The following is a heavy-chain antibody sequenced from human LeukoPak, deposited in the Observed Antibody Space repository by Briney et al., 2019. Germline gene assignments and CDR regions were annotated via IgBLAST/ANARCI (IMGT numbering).Heavy chain of an antibody. V-gene: IGHV1-69*04. CDR1: GGIFNDYS. Sequence: RASVKVSCKASGGIFNDYSISWVRQAPGQGLEWMGRIIPILNVPNYAQKLEGRVTITADNSTNPGYMELSSLKSEDSSVYFCARDGPRARYFDYWGQGTLVSVPS. CDR3: ARDGPRARYFDY. CDR2: IIPILNVP. D-gene: IGHD2-15*01. J-gene: IGHJ4*02.